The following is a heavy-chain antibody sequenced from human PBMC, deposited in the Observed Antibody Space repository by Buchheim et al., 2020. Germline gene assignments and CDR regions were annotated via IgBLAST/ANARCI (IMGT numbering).Heavy chain of an antibody. Sequence: EVQLLESGGGLVQPGGSLRLSCAASGFTFSSYAMSWVRQAPGKGLEWVSVIGGSGGTTYYADSVKGRYTISRDNSKNTVYLQMNSLRAEDTAVYYCAKRAVGSSGWSTFDSWGQGTL. J-gene: IGHJ4*02. CDR3: AKRAVGSSGWSTFDS. D-gene: IGHD6-19*01. V-gene: IGHV3-23*01. CDR1: GFTFSSYA. CDR2: IGGSGGTT.